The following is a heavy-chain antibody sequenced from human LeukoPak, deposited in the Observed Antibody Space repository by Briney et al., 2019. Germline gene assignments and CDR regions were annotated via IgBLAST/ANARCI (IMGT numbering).Heavy chain of an antibody. V-gene: IGHV3-23*01. CDR3: AKGLRLGELSSGLDY. D-gene: IGHD3-16*02. CDR2: ISGSGGST. J-gene: IGHJ4*02. Sequence: GGSLRLSCAASGFTFSSYAMSWVRQAPGKGLEWVSAISGSGGSTYYADSVKGRFTISRDNSKNTLYLQMNSLRAEDTAVYYCAKGLRLGELSSGLDYWGQGTLVTVSS. CDR1: GFTFSSYA.